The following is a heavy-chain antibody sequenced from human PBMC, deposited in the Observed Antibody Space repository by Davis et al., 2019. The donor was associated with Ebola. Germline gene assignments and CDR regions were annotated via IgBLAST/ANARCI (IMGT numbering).Heavy chain of an antibody. J-gene: IGHJ5*02. CDR2: INGCNGDT. V-gene: IGHV1-3*01. D-gene: IGHD6-19*01. CDR3: ARGKTVAGTRGLSWFDP. CDR1: GGTFSSYA. Sequence: ASVKVSCKASGGTFSSYAISWVRQAPGQGLEWMGWINGCNGDTKYSQKFRDRVTITRDTSASTSYMELSSLRSEDPAVFYCARGKTVAGTRGLSWFDPWGPGTLVTVSS.